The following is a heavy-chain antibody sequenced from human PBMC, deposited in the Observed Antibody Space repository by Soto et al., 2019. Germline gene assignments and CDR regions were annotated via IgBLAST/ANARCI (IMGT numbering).Heavy chain of an antibody. CDR3: ARDVATMVGWFDP. V-gene: IGHV4-30-4*01. J-gene: IGHJ5*02. CDR2: IYYSGST. D-gene: IGHD5-12*01. Sequence: PSETLSLTCTVSGGSISSGDYYWSWIRQPPGKGLEWIGYIYYSGSTYYNPSLKSRVTISVDTSKNQFSLKLSSVTAADTAVYYCARDVATMVGWFDPWGQGTLVTAPQ. CDR1: GGSISSGDYY.